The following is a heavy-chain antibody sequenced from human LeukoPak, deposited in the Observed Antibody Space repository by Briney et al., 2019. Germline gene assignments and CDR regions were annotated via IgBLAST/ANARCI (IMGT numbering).Heavy chain of an antibody. D-gene: IGHD7-27*01. CDR1: GFTFSTYS. Sequence: GGSLRLSCAASGFTFSTYSMYWVRHPPGKRLEWVSIIGSSGGGIHYADSVKGRFTISRDNSKNALYLQMNSLRVEDTAVYYCAIDPNWGTHSWGQGVLVTVSS. J-gene: IGHJ4*02. V-gene: IGHV3-23*01. CDR3: AIDPNWGTHS. CDR2: IGSSGGGI.